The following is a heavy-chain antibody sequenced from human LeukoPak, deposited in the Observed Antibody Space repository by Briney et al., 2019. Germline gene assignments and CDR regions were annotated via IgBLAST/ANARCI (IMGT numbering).Heavy chain of an antibody. CDR3: ARDSSGWYSAVYYFDY. V-gene: IGHV4-61*02. D-gene: IGHD6-19*01. Sequence: PSETLSLTCTVSGGSISSGSYYWSWIRQPAGKGLEWIGRIYTSGSTNYNPSLKSRVTISVDTSKNQFSLKLSSVTAADTDVYYCARDSSGWYSAVYYFDYWGQGTLVTVSS. CDR1: GGSISSGSYY. J-gene: IGHJ4*02. CDR2: IYTSGST.